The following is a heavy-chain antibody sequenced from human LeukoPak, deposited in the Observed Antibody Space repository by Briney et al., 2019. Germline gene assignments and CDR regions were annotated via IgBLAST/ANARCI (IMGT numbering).Heavy chain of an antibody. J-gene: IGHJ6*03. CDR1: GGSFSGYY. D-gene: IGHD3-10*01. CDR3: ARGRGLYYYGSGSYSRDYYYYMDV. V-gene: IGHV4-34*01. CDR2: INHSGST. Sequence: SETLSLTCAVYGGSFSGYYWSWIRQPPGKGLEWIGEINHSGSTNYNPSLKSRVTISVDTSKNQFSLKLSSVTAADTAVYYCARGRGLYYYGSGSYSRDYYYYMDVWGKGTTVTVSS.